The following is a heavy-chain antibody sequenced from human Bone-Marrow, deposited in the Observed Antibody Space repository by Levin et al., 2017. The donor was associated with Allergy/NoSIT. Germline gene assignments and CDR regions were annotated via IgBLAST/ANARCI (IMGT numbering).Heavy chain of an antibody. J-gene: IGHJ4*02. CDR1: RSTFSTYG. V-gene: IGHV3-23*01. CDR2: ITDTGAAT. CDR3: AKDSTNSWFDY. D-gene: IGHD1-1*01. Sequence: GGSLRLSCAASRSTFSTYGMSWVRQAPGKGPDWVATITDTGAATYYPDSVRGRFTISRDNSKNTLYLQMNSLRVEDTALYYCAKDSTNSWFDYWGRGTLVTVSS.